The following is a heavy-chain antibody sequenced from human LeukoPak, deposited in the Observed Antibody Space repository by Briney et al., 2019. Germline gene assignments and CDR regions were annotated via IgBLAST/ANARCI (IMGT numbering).Heavy chain of an antibody. CDR3: ARHTYYYDRYYYFDN. V-gene: IGHV3-7*03. Sequence: PGGSLRLSCVASGFTFNNYWMTWVRQAPEKGLEWVANIKEDGSAKQYVDSVKGRFTISRDNAKNSLYLQMNSLRAEDTAVYFCARHTYYYDRYYYFDNWGQGTLVTVSS. D-gene: IGHD3-16*01. J-gene: IGHJ4*02. CDR1: GFTFNNYW. CDR2: IKEDGSAK.